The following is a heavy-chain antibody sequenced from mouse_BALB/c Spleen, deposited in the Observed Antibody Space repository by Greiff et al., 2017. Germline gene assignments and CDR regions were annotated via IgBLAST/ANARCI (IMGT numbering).Heavy chain of an antibody. Sequence: DVKLVESGPGLVKPSQSLSLTCTVTGYSITSDYAWNWIRQFPGNKLEWMGYISYSGSTSYNPSLKSRISITRDTSKNQFFLQLNSVTTEDTATYYCASGGYDGAWFAYWGQGTLVTVSA. CDR1: GYSITSDYA. J-gene: IGHJ3*01. CDR3: ASGGYDGAWFAY. V-gene: IGHV3-2*02. D-gene: IGHD2-2*01. CDR2: ISYSGST.